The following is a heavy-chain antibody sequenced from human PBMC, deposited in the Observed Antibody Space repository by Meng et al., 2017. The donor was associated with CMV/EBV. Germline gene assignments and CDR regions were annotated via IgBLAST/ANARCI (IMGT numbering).Heavy chain of an antibody. CDR1: AFTVSSYA. J-gene: IGHJ6*02. Sequence: ARSLSPSCAASAFTVSSYAMHWVSHAPGNGLEWVAVISYDASNKYYADSVKGRFTISRDKSKNTLYLQMNSLRAEDTAVYYCASKAAGGSIYYYYGMDVWGQGATVTVSS. CDR2: ISYDASNK. D-gene: IGHD6-13*01. V-gene: IGHV3-30*04. CDR3: ASKAAGGSIYYYYGMDV.